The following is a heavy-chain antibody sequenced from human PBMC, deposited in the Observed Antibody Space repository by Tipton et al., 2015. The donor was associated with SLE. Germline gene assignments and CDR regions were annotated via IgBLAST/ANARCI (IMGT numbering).Heavy chain of an antibody. CDR1: GYTFTSYG. CDR2: SSAYKGNT. V-gene: IGHV1-18*04. CDR3: ARNKRGGYYYDSSGSGAFDI. Sequence: QSGAEVKKPGASVKVSCKASGYTFTSYGISWVRQAPGQGLEWMGWSSAYKGNTNYAQKLQGRVTMTTDTSTSTAYMELRSLRSDDTAVYYCARNKRGGYYYDSSGSGAFDIWGQGTMVTVSS. J-gene: IGHJ3*02. D-gene: IGHD3-22*01.